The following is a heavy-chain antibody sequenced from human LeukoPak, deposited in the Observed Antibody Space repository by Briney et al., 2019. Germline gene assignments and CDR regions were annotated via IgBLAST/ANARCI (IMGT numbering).Heavy chain of an antibody. V-gene: IGHV3-33*01. Sequence: PGGSLRLSCAASGFTFSSYGMHWVRQAPGKGLEWVALIFYDGSNNYYADSVKGRFTISRDNSKNTLYLQMNSLRAEDTAVYYCAGGTYALDFWGQGTLVTVSS. CDR2: IFYDGSNN. J-gene: IGHJ4*02. CDR1: GFTFSSYG. CDR3: AGGTYALDF. D-gene: IGHD4-17*01.